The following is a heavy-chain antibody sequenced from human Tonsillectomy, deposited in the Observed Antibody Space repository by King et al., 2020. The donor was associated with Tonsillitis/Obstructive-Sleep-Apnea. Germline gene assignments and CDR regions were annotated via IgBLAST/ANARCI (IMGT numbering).Heavy chain of an antibody. V-gene: IGHV5-51*01. CDR1: GYTFTNYW. J-gene: IGHJ6*02. Sequence: QLVQSGAEVKKPGESLKISCKGSGYTFTNYWIGWVRQMPGKGLEWMGTIYPGDSDSRYSPSFQGQVTISADKSISTAYLQWSRLKASDTAMYYCARHGRAVAGTFYYYFGMDVWGQGTTVTVSS. CDR3: ARHGRAVAGTFYYYFGMDV. D-gene: IGHD6-19*01. CDR2: IYPGDSDS.